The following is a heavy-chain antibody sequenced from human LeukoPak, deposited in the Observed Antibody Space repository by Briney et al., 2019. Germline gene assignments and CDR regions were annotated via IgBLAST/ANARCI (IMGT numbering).Heavy chain of an antibody. J-gene: IGHJ5*02. CDR1: GFTFSSYW. D-gene: IGHD6-19*01. CDR2: INSDGSST. CDR3: ARDGPYSSGWNWFDP. V-gene: IGHV3-74*01. Sequence: GGSLRLSCAASGFTFSSYWMHWVRQAPGKGLVWVSRINSDGSSTSYAGSVKGGFTISRDNAKNTLYLQMNSLRAEDTAGYYCARDGPYSSGWNWFDPWGQGTLVTVSS.